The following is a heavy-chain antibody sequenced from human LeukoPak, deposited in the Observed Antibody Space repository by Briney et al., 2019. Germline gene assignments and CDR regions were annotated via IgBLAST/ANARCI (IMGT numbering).Heavy chain of an antibody. CDR2: IKQGGSEK. V-gene: IGHV3-7*02. D-gene: IGHD6-19*01. J-gene: IGHJ4*02. Sequence: PGTSLRLSCAASGFTFSSHGMNWVSQAPGRGLEWVAMIKQGGSEKFYVDSVKGRFTISRDNAKNSLYLQMNSLRAEDTAVYYCVAGKEIWGQGTLVTVSS. CDR1: GFTFSSHG. CDR3: VAGKEI.